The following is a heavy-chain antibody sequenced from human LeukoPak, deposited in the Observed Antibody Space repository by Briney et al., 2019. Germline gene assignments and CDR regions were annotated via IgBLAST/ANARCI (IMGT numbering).Heavy chain of an antibody. Sequence: GGSLRLSCTASGFTFGDYAMSWVRQAPGKGLEWVGFIRSKAYGGTTEYAASVKGRFTISRDDSKGIAYLQMNSLKTEDTAVYYCTRGTNYYDSSGFVLGFDYWGQGTLVTVSS. V-gene: IGHV3-49*04. CDR3: TRGTNYYDSSGFVLGFDY. J-gene: IGHJ4*02. CDR2: IRSKAYGGTT. CDR1: GFTFGDYA. D-gene: IGHD3-22*01.